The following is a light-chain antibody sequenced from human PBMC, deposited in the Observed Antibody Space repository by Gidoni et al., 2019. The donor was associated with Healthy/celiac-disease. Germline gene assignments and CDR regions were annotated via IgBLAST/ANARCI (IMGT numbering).Light chain of an antibody. J-gene: IGKJ1*01. CDR3: QQSYSTPPT. CDR2: AAS. CDR1: QSISSY. V-gene: IGKV1-39*01. Sequence: DIKMTPSPSSLSASVGDRVTITCRASQSISSYLNWYQQKPGKAPKLLIYAASSLQSGVPSRFSGSGSGTDFTLTISSLQPEDFATYYCQQSYSTPPTFGQGTKVEIK.